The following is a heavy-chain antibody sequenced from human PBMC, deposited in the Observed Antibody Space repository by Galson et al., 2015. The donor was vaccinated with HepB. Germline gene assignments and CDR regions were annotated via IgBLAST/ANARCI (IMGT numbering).Heavy chain of an antibody. J-gene: IGHJ5*02. CDR3: ARDYAVSTNNHFDP. Sequence: SVKVSCKASGYRFTMYGVNWVRQAPGQGLEWMGWISPYNGDIKYAQKIQGRVTMTTDTSTNTAYMELRNLKSDDTAVYYCARDYAVSTNNHFDPWGQGTLVIVSS. D-gene: IGHD5/OR15-5a*01. V-gene: IGHV1-18*01. CDR1: GYRFTMYG. CDR2: ISPYNGDI.